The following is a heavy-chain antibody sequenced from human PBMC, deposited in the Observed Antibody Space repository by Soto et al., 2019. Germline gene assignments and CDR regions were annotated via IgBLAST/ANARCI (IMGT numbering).Heavy chain of an antibody. CDR1: TFTFSTYS. D-gene: IGHD3-9*01. Sequence: EVELVESGGGLVKPGGSLRLSCAASTFTFSTYSLNWVRQAPGKGLEWVSSISGSSTYIFYADSVKGRFTISRDNAKKSVYLQMSSLRAEDTAVYYCARVNSATGSTHFDYWGQGTLVTVSS. CDR2: ISGSSTYI. J-gene: IGHJ4*02. V-gene: IGHV3-21*01. CDR3: ARVNSATGSTHFDY.